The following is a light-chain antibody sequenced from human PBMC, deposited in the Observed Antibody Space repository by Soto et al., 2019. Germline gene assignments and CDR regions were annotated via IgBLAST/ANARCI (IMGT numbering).Light chain of an antibody. J-gene: IGKJ5*01. CDR2: GAS. V-gene: IGKV3-15*01. CDR1: ESVRTK. CDR3: QQYNSWPQIT. Sequence: EIVMTQSPATLSVSPGEGATLSCRASESVRTKLAWYQQKAGQAPRLLIYGASTRATGIPDRFSGSGSGTQFTLTISSLQSEDFAVYYCQQYNSWPQITFGQGTRLVMK.